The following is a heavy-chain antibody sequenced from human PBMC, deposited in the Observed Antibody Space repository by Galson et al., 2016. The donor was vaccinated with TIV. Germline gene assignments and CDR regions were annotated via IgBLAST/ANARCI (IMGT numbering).Heavy chain of an antibody. CDR3: AREGSADYDWGRAHFDY. J-gene: IGHJ4*02. V-gene: IGHV4-59*12. Sequence: ETLSLTCTVSGGSTSSYYWTWVRQPPGKGLEWIGYIYHTGNTIYNPSLKSRVAISLDTSKNQFSLKLSSVTAADTALYYCAREGSADYDWGRAHFDYWGQGTLVTVSS. CDR2: IYHTGNT. CDR1: GGSTSSYY. D-gene: IGHD3-16*01.